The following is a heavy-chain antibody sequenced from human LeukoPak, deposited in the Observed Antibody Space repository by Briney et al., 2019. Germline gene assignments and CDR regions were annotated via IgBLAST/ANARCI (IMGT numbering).Heavy chain of an antibody. V-gene: IGHV5-51*01. CDR1: GYSLTSYW. Sequence: GESLKISCKGSGYSLTSYWIGWVRQMPGKGLEWMGIIYPGDSDTRYSPSFQGQVTISADKSISTAYLQWSSLKASDTAMYYCARHVVWGYCSGGSCPRYMDVWGKGTTVTVSS. CDR3: ARHVVWGYCSGGSCPRYMDV. D-gene: IGHD2-15*01. J-gene: IGHJ6*03. CDR2: IYPGDSDT.